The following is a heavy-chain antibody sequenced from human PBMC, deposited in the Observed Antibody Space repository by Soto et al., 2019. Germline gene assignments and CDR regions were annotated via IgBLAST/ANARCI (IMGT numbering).Heavy chain of an antibody. CDR3: ARDLYSSSWYAGSFDY. CDR1: GFTFSSYG. Sequence: QVQLVESGGGVVQPGRSLRLSCAASGFTFSSYGMHWVRQAPGKGLEWVAVIWYDGSNKYYADSVKGRFTISRDNSKNTLYLQMNGLRAEDTAVYYCARDLYSSSWYAGSFDYWGQGTLVTVSS. J-gene: IGHJ4*02. V-gene: IGHV3-33*01. CDR2: IWYDGSNK. D-gene: IGHD6-13*01.